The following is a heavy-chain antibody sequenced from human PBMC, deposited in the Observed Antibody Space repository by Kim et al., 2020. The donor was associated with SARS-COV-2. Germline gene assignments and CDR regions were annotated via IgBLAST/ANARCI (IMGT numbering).Heavy chain of an antibody. V-gene: IGHV4-39*01. Sequence: GWHRQPPGKERDGVGIIYYCWRHSSGPALKSRVTISVDTSKNQFSLKLNSVTAADTAVYYCARQIGGGKWTFDYWGQGTLLTVSS. J-gene: IGHJ4*02. CDR3: ARQIGGGKWTFDY. CDR2: IYYCWRH. D-gene: IGHD2-21*01.